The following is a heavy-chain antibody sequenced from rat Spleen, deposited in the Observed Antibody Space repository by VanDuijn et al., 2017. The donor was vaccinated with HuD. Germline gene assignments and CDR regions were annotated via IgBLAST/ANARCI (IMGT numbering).Heavy chain of an antibody. J-gene: IGHJ2*01. D-gene: IGHD1-7*01. CDR1: GFTFSDYA. CDR2: ITNSGDNT. Sequence: EVQLVESGGGLVQPGNSLKLSCAASGFTFSDYAMAWVRQSPEKGLEWVASITNSGDNTYHRDSVKGRFTISRDNAKSTLYLLMNSLRSEDTATYYCSRGPPSPSYPRDYWGQGVMVTVSS. CDR3: SRGPPSPSYPRDY. V-gene: IGHV5S23*01.